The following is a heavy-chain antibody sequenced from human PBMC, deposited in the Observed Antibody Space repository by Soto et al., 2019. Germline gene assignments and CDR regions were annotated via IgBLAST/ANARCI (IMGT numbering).Heavy chain of an antibody. CDR3: ARVVAYGDYVVN. Sequence: SSETLSLTCTVSGGSISSYYWSWIRQPPGKGLEWIGYIYYSGSTNYNPSLKSRVTISVDTSKNQFSLKLSSVTAADTAVYYCARVVAYGDYVVNWGQGTLVTVSS. CDR2: IYYSGST. D-gene: IGHD4-17*01. J-gene: IGHJ4*02. CDR1: GGSISSYY. V-gene: IGHV4-59*01.